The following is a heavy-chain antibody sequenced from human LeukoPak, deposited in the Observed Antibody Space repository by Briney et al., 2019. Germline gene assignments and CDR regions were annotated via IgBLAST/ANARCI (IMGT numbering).Heavy chain of an antibody. CDR3: VRSLRSADF. V-gene: IGHV3-23*01. Sequence: PGGSLRLSCAASGFTFSSYAMSWVRQAPGKGLEWVSAISGSGGSTYYADSVKGWFTISRDNAKNTLFLQMDSLRPEDTAVYYCVRSLRSADFWGQGTLVTVSS. J-gene: IGHJ4*02. CDR2: ISGSGGST. CDR1: GFTFSSYA.